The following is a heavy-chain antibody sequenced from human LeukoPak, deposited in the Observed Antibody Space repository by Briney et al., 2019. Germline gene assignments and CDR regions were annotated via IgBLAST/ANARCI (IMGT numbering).Heavy chain of an antibody. CDR3: TTDWGSHYGGSDYDRFEY. D-gene: IGHD3-22*01. CDR2: IKHDGSQK. J-gene: IGHJ4*02. V-gene: IGHV3-7*05. CDR1: GFTFSTYW. Sequence: GRSLRLSCAASGFTFSTYWMSWVRQVPGKGLEWVANIKHDGSQKFYVDSVKGRFTISRDDAKSSLYLQMNSLRAEDTAACYCTTDWGSHYGGSDYDRFEYWGQGTLVTVSS.